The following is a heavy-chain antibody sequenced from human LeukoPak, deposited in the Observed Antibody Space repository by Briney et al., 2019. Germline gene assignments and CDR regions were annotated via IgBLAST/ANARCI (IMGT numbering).Heavy chain of an antibody. D-gene: IGHD1-14*01. Sequence: ASVKVSCKSSGYTFTGYYMHWVRQAPGQGPEWMGWINPNSGGTNYAQKFQGRVTMTRDTSISTAYMELSRLSSDDTAVYYCATGTPTKIYPPNWFDPWGQGTLVTVSS. CDR1: GYTFTGYY. V-gene: IGHV1-2*02. CDR3: ATGTPTKIYPPNWFDP. J-gene: IGHJ5*02. CDR2: INPNSGGT.